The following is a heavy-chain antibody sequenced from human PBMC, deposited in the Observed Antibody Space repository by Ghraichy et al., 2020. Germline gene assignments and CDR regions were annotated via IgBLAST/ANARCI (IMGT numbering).Heavy chain of an antibody. CDR2: AHYSGST. J-gene: IGHJ4*02. CDR1: GASISTYY. Sequence: SETLSLTCTVSGASISTYYWSWIRQTPGKGLEWIGDAHYSGSTNYNASLKSRITISVDTSKNQFSLKLSSVTAADTAVYYCASVKRHVARVGFDYWGQGTLVTVSS. CDR3: ASVKRHVARVGFDY. D-gene: IGHD5-18*01. V-gene: IGHV4-59*01.